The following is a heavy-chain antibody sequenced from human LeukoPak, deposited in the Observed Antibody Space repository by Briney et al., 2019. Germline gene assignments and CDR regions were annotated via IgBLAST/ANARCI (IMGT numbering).Heavy chain of an antibody. CDR2: INHRGST. CDR3: ARLGLYTSSWYRFYYFDY. D-gene: IGHD6-13*01. V-gene: IGHV4-34*01. CDR1: GGSLSDYS. J-gene: IGHJ4*02. Sequence: SETLSLTCGVHGGSLSDYSWSWLRQSPGMGLEWIGEINHRGSTSYNPPLKSRFTISVETSKNQFSLKLSSVTAADTAVYYCARLGLYTSSWYRFYYFDYWGQGTPVTVSS.